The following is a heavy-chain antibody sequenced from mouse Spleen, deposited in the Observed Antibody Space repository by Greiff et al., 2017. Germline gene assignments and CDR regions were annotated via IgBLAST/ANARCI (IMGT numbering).Heavy chain of an antibody. D-gene: IGHD1-1*01. CDR1: GYSFTGYT. V-gene: IGHV1-18*01. Sequence: VQLKESGPELVKPGASMKISCKASGYSFTGYTMNWVKQSHGKNLEWIGLINPYNGGTSYNQKFKGKATLTVDKSSSTAYMELLSLTSEDSAVYYCARSGTTVVATGDWFAYWGQGTLVTVSA. CDR3: ARSGTTVVATGDWFAY. CDR2: INPYNGGT. J-gene: IGHJ3*01.